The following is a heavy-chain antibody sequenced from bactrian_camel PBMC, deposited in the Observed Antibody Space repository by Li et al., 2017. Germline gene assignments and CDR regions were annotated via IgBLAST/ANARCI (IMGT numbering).Heavy chain of an antibody. CDR3: ATLISWWHPAYKY. V-gene: IGHV3S55*01. D-gene: IGHD7*01. J-gene: IGHJ4*01. CDR2: IRRDGAT. Sequence: HVQLVESGGGSVQAGGSLRLSCTASGFTFDEHDMGWYRQAPGNECELASTIRRDGATYYADSVRGRFTISRDNAKNTLYLQMNSLKSEDTALYYCATLISWWHPAYKYWGQGTQVTVS. CDR1: GFTFDEHD.